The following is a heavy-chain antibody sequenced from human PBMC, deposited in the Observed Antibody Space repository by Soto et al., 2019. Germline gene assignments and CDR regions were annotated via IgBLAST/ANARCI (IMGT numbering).Heavy chain of an antibody. V-gene: IGHV4-59*01. Sequence: SETLSLTCTVSGGSISSYYWSWIRQPPGKGLEWIGYIYYSGSTNYNPSLKSRVTISVDTSKNQFSLKLSSVTAADTAVYYCARDRGGRHYYYGMDVWGQGTTVTAP. J-gene: IGHJ6*02. CDR1: GGSISSYY. CDR3: ARDRGGRHYYYGMDV. CDR2: IYYSGST. D-gene: IGHD3-16*01.